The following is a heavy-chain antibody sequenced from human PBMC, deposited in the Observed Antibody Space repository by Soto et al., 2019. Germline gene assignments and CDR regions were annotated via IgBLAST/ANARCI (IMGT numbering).Heavy chain of an antibody. V-gene: IGHV4-31*03. CDR1: GGSISSGGYY. D-gene: IGHD3-10*01. J-gene: IGHJ4*02. CDR3: ARTLWFGELTSYEDY. CDR2: IYYSGST. Sequence: SETLSLTCTVSGGSISSGGYYWSWIRQHPGKGLEWIGYIYYSGSTYYNPSLKSRVTISVDTSKNQFSLKLSSVTAADTAVYYCARTLWFGELTSYEDYWGQGTLVTVSS.